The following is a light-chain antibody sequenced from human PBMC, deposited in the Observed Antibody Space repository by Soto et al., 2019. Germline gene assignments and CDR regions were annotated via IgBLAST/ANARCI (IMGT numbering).Light chain of an antibody. Sequence: ETVLTQSPATLSLYPGDRATLSCRASRRVSSYLAWYQQKAGQAPRLLIYDASNRAAGTPARFSGSGSGTDFTLTISSLEPEDFAVYYCQQRDNWPWTFCQGTKVDIK. V-gene: IGKV3-11*01. CDR2: DAS. CDR3: QQRDNWPWT. J-gene: IGKJ1*01. CDR1: RRVSSY.